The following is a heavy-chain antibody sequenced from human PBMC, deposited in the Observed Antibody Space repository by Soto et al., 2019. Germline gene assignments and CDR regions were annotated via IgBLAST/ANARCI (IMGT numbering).Heavy chain of an antibody. Sequence: QLQLQESGPGLVKPSETLSLTCTVSDDSIGRSNYFWGWIRQPPGKGLEWIGNIFYSGNTHYNPSLRSRVTKSLDPSNHPFSLRVRSVTAAATAVYYCARHLYSGDSSGSFGYWGPGALVIVSS. CDR2: IFYSGNT. V-gene: IGHV4-39*01. CDR3: ARHLYSGDSSGSFGY. CDR1: DDSIGRSNYF. J-gene: IGHJ4*02. D-gene: IGHD6-19*01.